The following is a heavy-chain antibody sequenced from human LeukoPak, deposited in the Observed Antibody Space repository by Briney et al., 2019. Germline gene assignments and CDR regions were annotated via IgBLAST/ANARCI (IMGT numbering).Heavy chain of an antibody. V-gene: IGHV1-2*02. CDR3: ARATRYSSSWYAY. Sequence: ASVKVSCTASGYTFTGYYMHWVRQAPGQGLEWMGWINPNSGGTNYAQKFQGRVTMPRDTSISPAYMELSGLRSDDTAVYYCARATRYSSSWYAYWGQGTLVTVSS. J-gene: IGHJ4*02. D-gene: IGHD6-13*01. CDR1: GYTFTGYY. CDR2: INPNSGGT.